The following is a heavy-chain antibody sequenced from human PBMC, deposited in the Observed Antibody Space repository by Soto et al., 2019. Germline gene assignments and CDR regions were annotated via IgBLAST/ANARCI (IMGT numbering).Heavy chain of an antibody. V-gene: IGHV4-39*01. Sequence: QLQLQESGPGLVKPSETLSLTCTVSGGSISSSSYHWGWIRQPPGKGLEWIGSIYYSGSTYYNPSLKSRVTISVDTSKNQFSLKLSSVTAADTAVYYCARIVGATNFYFDYWGQGTLVTVSS. CDR2: IYYSGST. CDR3: ARIVGATNFYFDY. D-gene: IGHD1-26*01. J-gene: IGHJ4*02. CDR1: GGSISSSSYH.